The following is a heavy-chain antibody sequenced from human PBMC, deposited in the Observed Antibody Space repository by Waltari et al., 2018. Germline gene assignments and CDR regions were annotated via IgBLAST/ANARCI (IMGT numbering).Heavy chain of an antibody. J-gene: IGHJ4*02. CDR3: ARGTVQLLLDHDY. CDR1: GGSISPYY. V-gene: IGHV4-59*01. CDR2: FYSGGST. Sequence: QVQMQESGPGLVKPSETLSLNCTVSGGSISPYYWCWVRQPLGKGLEYVGCFYSGGSTNYNPALKSRVTISVDTSNNVFSLNLKSVTAADTAVYFCARGTVQLLLDHDYWGQGILVTVSS. D-gene: IGHD3-10*01.